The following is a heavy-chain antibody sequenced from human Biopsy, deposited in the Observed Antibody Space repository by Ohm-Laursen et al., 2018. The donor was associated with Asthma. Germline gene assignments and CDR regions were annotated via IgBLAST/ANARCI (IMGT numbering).Heavy chain of an antibody. CDR2: ISYDGSSI. CDR1: RFTYE. CDR3: ARFVQAEEGVF. V-gene: IGHV3-30-3*01. D-gene: IGHD3-10*02. J-gene: IGHJ4*02. Sequence: SLRLSCAASRFTYEMHWVRQAPGKGLEWVAVISYDGSSIYYADSVKGRFTISRDNSKNSLYLQMNSLRAEDTAVYLCARFVQAEEGVFWGQGTRVTVSP.